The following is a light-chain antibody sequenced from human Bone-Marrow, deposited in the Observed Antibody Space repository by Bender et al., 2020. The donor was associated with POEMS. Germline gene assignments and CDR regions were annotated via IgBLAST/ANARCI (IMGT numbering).Light chain of an antibody. CDR3: ATWDENLNGVI. CDR1: RSNIGSNY. V-gene: IGLV1-47*01. CDR2: TND. J-gene: IGLJ2*01. Sequence: QSVLTQPPSVSGTPGQSVTISCSGSRSNIGSNYVSWYQQFPGTAPKLLIDTNDHRPSGVPDRFSGSKSGTAASLAISGLQSEDEADYYCATWDENLNGVIFGGGTKVTVL.